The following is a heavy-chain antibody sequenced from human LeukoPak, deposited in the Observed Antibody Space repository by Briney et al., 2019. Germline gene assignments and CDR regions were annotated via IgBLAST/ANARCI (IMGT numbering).Heavy chain of an antibody. D-gene: IGHD3-10*01. CDR2: IQHDGSDQ. V-gene: IGHV3-7*01. J-gene: IGHJ3*01. Sequence: GGSLRLSCAASGFTFSSYWMSWLHQAPGKGLEWVANIQHDGSDQYYEDSVKGRFTISRDNAKDSLFLQMNSLRAEDTAVYFCARSFLMSFGELLSGGFDVWGQGAMVTVSS. CDR3: ARSFLMSFGELLSGGFDV. CDR1: GFTFSSYW.